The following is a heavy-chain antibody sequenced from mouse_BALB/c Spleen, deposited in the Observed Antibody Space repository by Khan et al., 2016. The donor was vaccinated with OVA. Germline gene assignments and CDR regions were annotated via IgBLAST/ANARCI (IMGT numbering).Heavy chain of an antibody. D-gene: IGHD2-3*01. J-gene: IGHJ2*01. CDR2: INSNGGST. CDR1: GFTFSSYG. Sequence: EVELVESGGGLVQPGGSLKLSCAASGFTFSSYGMSWVRQPPDKRLELVATINSNGGSTYYPDSVKGRFTISRDNAKHTLYLQMSSLKSEDTAIYYSARMARMINWGQGTTLTVSS. V-gene: IGHV5-6-3*01. CDR3: ARMARMIN.